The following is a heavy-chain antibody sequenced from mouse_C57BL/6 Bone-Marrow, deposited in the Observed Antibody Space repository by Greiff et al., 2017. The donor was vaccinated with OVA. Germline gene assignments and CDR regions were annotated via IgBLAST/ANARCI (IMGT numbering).Heavy chain of an antibody. Sequence: VQLQQSGAELASPGASVTLSCKASGYTFTDHIMNWVKKRPGPGLAWIGRIYPVLGAPHYNQKFMGKATFSVDRSSSTVYMVLNSLTSEDPAVYYHGGGSVYAVEGYWGQGTTLTVSS. D-gene: IGHD1-1*01. V-gene: IGHV1-11*01. CDR3: GGGSVYAVEGY. J-gene: IGHJ2*01. CDR1: GYTFTDHI. CDR2: IYPVLGAP.